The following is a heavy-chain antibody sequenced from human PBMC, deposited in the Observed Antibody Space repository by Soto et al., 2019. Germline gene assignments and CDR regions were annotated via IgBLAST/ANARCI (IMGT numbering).Heavy chain of an antibody. CDR3: AKGGRQWLVTSDFNY. V-gene: IGHV3-30*18. D-gene: IGHD6-19*01. CDR1: GFTFSDYA. J-gene: IGHJ4*02. CDR2: VSHDGRNT. Sequence: VQLVESGGGVVQPGRSLRLSCAASGFTFSDYAMHWVRQAPGNGLEWVAVVSHDGRNTHYADSVKGRFTISRDSSKNTVALKMTSLRAENTAVYYCAKGGRQWLVTSDFNYWGQGALVTVSS.